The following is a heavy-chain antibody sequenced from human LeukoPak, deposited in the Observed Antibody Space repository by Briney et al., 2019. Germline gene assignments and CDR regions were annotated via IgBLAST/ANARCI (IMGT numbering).Heavy chain of an antibody. CDR2: IIPIFGTA. J-gene: IGHJ4*02. CDR1: GGTFSSYA. V-gene: IGHV1-69*05. Sequence: ASVKVSCKASGGTFSSYAISWVRQAPGQGLEWMGGIIPIFGTANYAQKFQGRVTITTDESTSTAYMELSSLRSEDTAVYYCARDRGFGELSHSIWGQGTLVTVSS. CDR3: ARDRGFGELSHSI. D-gene: IGHD3-10*01.